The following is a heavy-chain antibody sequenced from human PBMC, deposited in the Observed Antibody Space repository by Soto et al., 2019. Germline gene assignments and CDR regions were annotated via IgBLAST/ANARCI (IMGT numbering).Heavy chain of an antibody. Sequence: QVQLVQSGAEVKKPGSSVKVSCKAAGGTFSSYTISWVRQAPGQGLEWMGRIIPILGIANYAQKFQGRVTSTADKSTSTAYMALSSLRSEDTAVYYCARGDVYDPDYDYWGQGTLVTVSS. D-gene: IGHD5-12*01. J-gene: IGHJ4*02. CDR2: IIPILGIA. CDR1: GGTFSSYT. CDR3: ARGDVYDPDYDY. V-gene: IGHV1-69*02.